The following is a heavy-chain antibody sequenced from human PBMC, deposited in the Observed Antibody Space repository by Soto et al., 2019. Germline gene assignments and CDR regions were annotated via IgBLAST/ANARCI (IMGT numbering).Heavy chain of an antibody. CDR2: ISYDGSNK. Sequence: GGSLRLSCAASGFTFSTYGMHWVRQAPGKGLEWVAVISYDGSNKYYADSVKGRFTISRDNSKNTLFLQMNSLRAEDTAVYYCAKEEGTKWNYIFDYWGQGTLVTVSS. J-gene: IGHJ4*02. V-gene: IGHV3-30*18. D-gene: IGHD1-7*01. CDR3: AKEEGTKWNYIFDY. CDR1: GFTFSTYG.